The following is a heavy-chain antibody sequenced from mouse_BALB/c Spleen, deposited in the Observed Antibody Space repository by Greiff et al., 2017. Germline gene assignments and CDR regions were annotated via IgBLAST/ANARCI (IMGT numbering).Heavy chain of an antibody. V-gene: IGHV14-4*02. J-gene: IGHJ2*01. CDR3: NARHYGSSYHY. CDR1: GFNLKDYY. CDR2: IDPENGDT. D-gene: IGHD1-1*01. Sequence: VQLQQSGAELVRSGASVKLSCTASGFNLKDYYMPWVQQRPAQGLEWIGWIDPENGDTESAPKFQGKATMTADTSSNTAYLQLSRLTSEDTAVYYCNARHYGSSYHYWGQGTTLTVSA.